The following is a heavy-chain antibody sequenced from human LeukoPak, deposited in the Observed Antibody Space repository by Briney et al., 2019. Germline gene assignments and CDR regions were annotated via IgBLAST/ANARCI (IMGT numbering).Heavy chain of an antibody. CDR2: IIPILGIA. Sequence: ASVKVSCKASGGTFSSYTISWVRQAPGQGLEWMGRIIPILGIANYAQKLQGRVTITADKSTSTAYMELSSLRSEDTAVYYCAREVGERLPAGLWGRGTLVTVSS. J-gene: IGHJ4*02. V-gene: IGHV1-69*04. CDR1: GGTFSSYT. D-gene: IGHD3-16*01. CDR3: AREVGERLPAGL.